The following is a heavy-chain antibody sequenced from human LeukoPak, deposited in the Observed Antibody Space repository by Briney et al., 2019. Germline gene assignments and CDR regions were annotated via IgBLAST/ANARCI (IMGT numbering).Heavy chain of an antibody. V-gene: IGHV4-34*01. J-gene: IGHJ4*02. D-gene: IGHD3-3*01. CDR2: INHSGST. CDR1: GGSFSGYY. CDR3: ARAGRNFWSGTFDY. Sequence: SETLSLTCAVCGGSFSGYYWSWIRQPPGKGLEWIGEINHSGSTNYNPSLKSRVTISVDTSKNQCSLKLSSVTAADTAVYYCARAGRNFWSGTFDYWGQGTLVTVSS.